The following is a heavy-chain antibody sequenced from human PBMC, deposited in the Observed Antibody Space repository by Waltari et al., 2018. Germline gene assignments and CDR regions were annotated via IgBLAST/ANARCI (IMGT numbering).Heavy chain of an antibody. D-gene: IGHD1-26*01. CDR1: GCSISSSSYY. CDR3: ASGPREAPTSNWYFDL. J-gene: IGHJ2*01. CDR2: IYYSGST. V-gene: IGHV4-39*01. Sequence: QLQLQESGPGLVKPSETLSLTCTVSGCSISSSSYYWGWIRQPPGKGLEWIGSIYYSGSTFYTPSLKSRVTISVDTSKNQFSLKLSSVTAADTAVYYCASGPREAPTSNWYFDLWGRGTLVTVSS.